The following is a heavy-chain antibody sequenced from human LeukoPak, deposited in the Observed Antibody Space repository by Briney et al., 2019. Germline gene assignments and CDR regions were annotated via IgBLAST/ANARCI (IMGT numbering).Heavy chain of an antibody. J-gene: IGHJ4*02. D-gene: IGHD3-10*01. Sequence: PGGSLRLSCAASGFTFSSYGMHWVRQAPGKGLEWVGGFDPEDGETIYAQKMEGRVTMNEDTSTETAYMELSSLRSEDTAVYYCATPSGIGITMVRGASDPFDYWGQGTLVTVSS. V-gene: IGHV1-24*01. CDR2: FDPEDGET. CDR1: GFTFSSYG. CDR3: ATPSGIGITMVRGASDPFDY.